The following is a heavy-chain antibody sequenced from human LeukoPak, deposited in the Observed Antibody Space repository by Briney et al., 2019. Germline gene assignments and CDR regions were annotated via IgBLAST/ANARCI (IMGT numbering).Heavy chain of an antibody. V-gene: IGHV1-69*06. Sequence: SVKVSCKASGGTFSSYAISWVRQAPGQGLEWMGGIIPIFGTANYAQKFQGRVTITADKSTSTAYMELSSLRSEDTAVYYCARSEYCTDDCYPYSYYYFMDVWGKGATVTISS. J-gene: IGHJ6*03. CDR1: GGTFSSYA. CDR3: ARSEYCTDDCYPYSYYYFMDV. CDR2: IIPIFGTA. D-gene: IGHD2-8*01.